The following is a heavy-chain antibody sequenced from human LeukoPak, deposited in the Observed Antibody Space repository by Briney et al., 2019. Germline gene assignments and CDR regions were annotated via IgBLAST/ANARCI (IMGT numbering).Heavy chain of an antibody. CDR3: ARTYYYDSSGYRLDY. CDR2: IYHSGST. Sequence: SETLSLTCAVSGGSISSSNWWSWVRQPPGKGLEWIGEIYHSGSTNYNPSLKSRVTMSVDKSKNQFSLKLSSVTAADTAVYYCARTYYYDSSGYRLDYWGQGTLVTVSS. V-gene: IGHV4-4*02. D-gene: IGHD3-22*01. CDR1: GGSISSSNW. J-gene: IGHJ4*02.